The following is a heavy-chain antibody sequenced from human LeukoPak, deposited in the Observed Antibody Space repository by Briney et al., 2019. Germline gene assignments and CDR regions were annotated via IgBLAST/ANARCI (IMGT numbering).Heavy chain of an antibody. CDR2: ISGSGAGT. D-gene: IGHD2-8*01. J-gene: IGHJ4*02. V-gene: IGHV3-23*01. Sequence: GGSLRLSCAVSGFTFSSYAMNWVRQAPGKGLEWVSGISGSGAGTYYADSVKGRFTISRDNSKNTPYLQMNSLRAEDTAVYYCAKMVREFYTISYYFDHWGQGTLVTVSS. CDR3: AKMVREFYTISYYFDH. CDR1: GFTFSSYA.